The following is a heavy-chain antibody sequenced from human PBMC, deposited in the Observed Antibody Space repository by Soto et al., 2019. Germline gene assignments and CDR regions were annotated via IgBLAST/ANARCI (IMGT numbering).Heavy chain of an antibody. CDR3: ARGPRAYCGGDCYSMAS. V-gene: IGHV3-33*01. CDR1: GFTFSSYG. Sequence: GGSLRLSCAASGFTFSSYGMHWVRQAPGKGLEWVAVIWYDGSNKYYADSVKGRFTISRDNSKNTLYLQMNRLRAEDTAVYYCARGPRAYCGGDCYSMASWGQGTLSTVSS. D-gene: IGHD2-21*02. J-gene: IGHJ4*02. CDR2: IWYDGSNK.